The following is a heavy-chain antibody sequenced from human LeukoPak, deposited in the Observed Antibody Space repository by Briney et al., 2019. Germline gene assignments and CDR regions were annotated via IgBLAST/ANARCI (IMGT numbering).Heavy chain of an antibody. Sequence: PGGSLRLSCAASGFTFDDYAMHWVRQAPGKGLGWVSGISWNSGSIGYADSVKGRFTISRDNAKNSLYLQMNSLRAEDTALYYCAKDMKDYYYYGMDVWGQGTTVTVSS. CDR2: ISWNSGSI. CDR3: AKDMKDYYYYGMDV. V-gene: IGHV3-9*01. J-gene: IGHJ6*02. CDR1: GFTFDDYA.